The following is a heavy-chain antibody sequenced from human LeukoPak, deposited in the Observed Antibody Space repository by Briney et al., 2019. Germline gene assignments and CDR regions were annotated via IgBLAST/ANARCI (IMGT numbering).Heavy chain of an antibody. Sequence: SVKVSCKASGGTFSSYAISWVRQAPGQGLEWMGGIIPIFGTANYAQKFQGRVTITADESTSTAYMELSSLRSEDTAVYYCARDVTGPGNNWFDPRGQGTLVTVSS. CDR1: GGTFSSYA. CDR2: IIPIFGTA. D-gene: IGHD2/OR15-2a*01. V-gene: IGHV1-69*13. CDR3: ARDVTGPGNNWFDP. J-gene: IGHJ5*02.